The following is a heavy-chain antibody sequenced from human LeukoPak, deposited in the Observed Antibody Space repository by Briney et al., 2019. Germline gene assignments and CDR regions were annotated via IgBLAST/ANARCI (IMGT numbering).Heavy chain of an antibody. CDR3: AREDCGGDCYPNYYYYGMDV. CDR1: GFTFSNAW. V-gene: IGHV3-48*04. CDR2: ISSSSSTI. J-gene: IGHJ6*02. D-gene: IGHD2-21*02. Sequence: GGSLRLSCAASGFTFSNAWMSWVRQAPGKGLEWVSYISSSSSTIYYADSVKGRFTISRDNAKNSLYLQMNSLRAEDTAVYYCAREDCGGDCYPNYYYYGMDVWGQGTTVTVSS.